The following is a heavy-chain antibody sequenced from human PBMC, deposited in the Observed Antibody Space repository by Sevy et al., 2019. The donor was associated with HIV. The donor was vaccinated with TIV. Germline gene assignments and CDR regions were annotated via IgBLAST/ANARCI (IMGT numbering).Heavy chain of an antibody. V-gene: IGHV1-24*01. J-gene: IGHJ4*02. CDR3: AITREYYSDNSGYFDY. Sequence: ASVKVSCKIPGYTLTQFSMHWVRQAPGKGLEWMGTFDPEDGERIYAQKFQRRVTMTEDTSTDTAYMELSSLRSEDTAVYYCAITREYYSDNSGYFDYWGQGTLVTVSS. CDR2: FDPEDGER. D-gene: IGHD3-22*01. CDR1: GYTLTQFS.